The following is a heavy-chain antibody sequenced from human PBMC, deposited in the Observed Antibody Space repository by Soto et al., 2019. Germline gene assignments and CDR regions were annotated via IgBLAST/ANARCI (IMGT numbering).Heavy chain of an antibody. V-gene: IGHV3-23*01. D-gene: IGHD6-19*01. Sequence: EVQLLESGGGLVRPGGSLRLTCAASGFTFSSHAMNWIRQAPGEGLEWISAISGSDGSTYYADSVKGRFTISRDNSKNTLFLQMNSLGAEDTAVYYCAKATGYGSGWYDYWGQGTLVTVSS. CDR3: AKATGYGSGWYDY. J-gene: IGHJ4*02. CDR1: GFTFSSHA. CDR2: ISGSDGST.